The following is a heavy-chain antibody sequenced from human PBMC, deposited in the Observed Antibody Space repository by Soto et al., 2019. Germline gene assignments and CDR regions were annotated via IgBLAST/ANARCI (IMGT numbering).Heavy chain of an antibody. D-gene: IGHD5-18*01. CDR1: GYSFTNYN. V-gene: IGHV1-18*01. J-gene: IGHJ4*01. CDR2: ISTYNADT. Sequence: ASVKVSCKASGYSFTNYNINWVRQAPGEGLEWMGWISTYNADTNYAQKLQGRVTVTTDTSTSTAYMELRSLKSEDTAVNYCARGAYTHDFDYWG. CDR3: ARGAYTHDFDY.